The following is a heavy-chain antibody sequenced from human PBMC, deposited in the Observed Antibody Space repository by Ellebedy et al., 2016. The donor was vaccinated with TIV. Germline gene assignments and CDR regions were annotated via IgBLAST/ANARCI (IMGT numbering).Heavy chain of an antibody. D-gene: IGHD5-12*01. V-gene: IGHV3-33*01. J-gene: IGHJ4*02. CDR1: GFTFSSSG. CDR3: ARGYGGYVEGRLSY. CDR2: TWFDGSNK. Sequence: PGGSLRLSCAASGFTFSSSGMYWVRQAPGKGLEWVAVTWFDGSNKFYADSVKGRFTISRDNSKNTLYLQMSSLRAEDTAVYYCARGYGGYVEGRLSYWGQGTLVTVYS.